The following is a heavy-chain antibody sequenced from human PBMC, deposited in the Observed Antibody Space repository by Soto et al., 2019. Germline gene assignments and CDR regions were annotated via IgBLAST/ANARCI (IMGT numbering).Heavy chain of an antibody. CDR2: ISAYNGNT. J-gene: IGHJ4*02. V-gene: IGHV1-18*01. D-gene: IGHD6-19*01. Sequence: ASVKVSCKASGYTFTSYGISWVRQAPGQGLEWMGWISAYNGNTNYAQKLQGRVTMTTDTSTSTAYMELRSLRSDDTAVYYCARDWPDKHSSGWLNFDYWGQGTLVTVSS. CDR3: ARDWPDKHSSGWLNFDY. CDR1: GYTFTSYG.